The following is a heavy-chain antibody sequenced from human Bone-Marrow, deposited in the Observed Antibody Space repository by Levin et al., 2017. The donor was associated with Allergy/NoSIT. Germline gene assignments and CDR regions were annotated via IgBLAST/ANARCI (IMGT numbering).Heavy chain of an antibody. CDR2: LDPEKDET. CDR1: GYSLTQLA. J-gene: IGHJ4*02. Sequence: ASVKVSCKVSGYSLTQLAMHWVRQAPGKGLEWMGGLDPEKDETVYAQKFQGRVTMTEDTSPDTAYMELSSLRSDDPAVYYCATDAEWNDGLDYWGQGTLVTVSS. V-gene: IGHV1-24*01. D-gene: IGHD1-1*01. CDR3: ATDAEWNDGLDY.